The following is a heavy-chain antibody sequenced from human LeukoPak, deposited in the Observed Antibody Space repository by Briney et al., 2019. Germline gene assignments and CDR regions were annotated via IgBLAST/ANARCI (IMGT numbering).Heavy chain of an antibody. D-gene: IGHD3-10*01. CDR2: ISGSGGST. V-gene: IGHV3-23*01. Sequence: GGSLRLSCAAWIFTFSSYAMSWVRQAPGKGLEWVSAISGSGGSTYYADSVKSRFTISRDNSKNTLYLQMNSLRAEDTAVYYCAKIRWFGDPTPYWGQGTLVTVSS. J-gene: IGHJ4*02. CDR3: AKIRWFGDPTPY. CDR1: IFTFSSYA.